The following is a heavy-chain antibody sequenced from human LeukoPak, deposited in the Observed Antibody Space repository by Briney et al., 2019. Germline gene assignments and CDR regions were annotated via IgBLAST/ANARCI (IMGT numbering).Heavy chain of an antibody. CDR3: ARDNRGYSYGYDDY. J-gene: IGHJ4*02. CDR2: IYYSGST. D-gene: IGHD5-18*01. V-gene: IGHV4-30-4*08. CDR1: GGSISSGDYY. Sequence: PSETLSLTCTVSGGSISSGDYYWSWIRQPPGKGLEWIGYIYYSGSTYYNPSLKSRVTISVDTSKNQFSLKLSSVTAADTAVYYCARDNRGYSYGYDDYWGQGTLVTVSS.